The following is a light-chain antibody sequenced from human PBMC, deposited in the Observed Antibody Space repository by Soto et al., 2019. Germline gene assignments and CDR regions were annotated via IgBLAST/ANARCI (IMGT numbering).Light chain of an antibody. CDR1: HSVSISY. J-gene: IGKJ1*01. Sequence: IVLTHSPGTLSFSPGEIATLSFRASHSVSISYLAWYQQKPGQAPRLLIYGASSRATGIPDRFSGSGSGTEFTLTISRLKPEDFAVYYCQQYNNSPQTFGQGTKVDIK. CDR3: QQYNNSPQT. V-gene: IGKV3-20*01. CDR2: GAS.